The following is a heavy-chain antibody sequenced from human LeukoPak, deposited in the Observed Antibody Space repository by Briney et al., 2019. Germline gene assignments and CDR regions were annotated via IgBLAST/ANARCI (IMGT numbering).Heavy chain of an antibody. V-gene: IGHV4-4*07. CDR1: GGSISSYY. J-gene: IGHJ6*03. CDR3: ARVYGSGSYYYYDYYMDV. Sequence: SETLSLTCTVSGGSISSYYWSWIRQPAGQGLEWIGRIYTSGSTNYNPSLKSRVTISVDKSKNQFSLKLSSVTAADTAVYYCARVYGSGSYYYYDYYMDVWGKGTTVTVSS. CDR2: IYTSGST. D-gene: IGHD3-10*01.